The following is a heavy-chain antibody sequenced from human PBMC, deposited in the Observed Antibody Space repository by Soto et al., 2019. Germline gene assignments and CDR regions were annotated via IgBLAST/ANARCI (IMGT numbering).Heavy chain of an antibody. V-gene: IGHV3-30*18. D-gene: IGHD5-12*01. Sequence: GGSLRLSCAASKFSFSNYGMHWVRQAPGKVLEWVAVTTYDGGHTYYADSVKGRFTISRDNSKNMLYLQMSSLRIDDTAVYYCAKDWREGYDTEAYDIWGQGTEVTVSS. CDR3: AKDWREGYDTEAYDI. J-gene: IGHJ3*02. CDR2: TTYDGGHT. CDR1: KFSFSNYG.